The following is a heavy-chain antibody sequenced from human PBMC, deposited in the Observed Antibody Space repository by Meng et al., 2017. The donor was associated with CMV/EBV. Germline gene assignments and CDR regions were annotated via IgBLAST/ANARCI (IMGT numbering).Heavy chain of an antibody. Sequence: GESLKISCAVSGFTFSSYWMSWVRQAPGKGLEWVANIKQDGSEKYYVDSVKGRFTISRDNAKNSLYLQMNSLRAEDTAVYYCARDVDYSSGWYGTYFDYWGQGTLVTVSS. V-gene: IGHV3-7*01. CDR2: IKQDGSEK. CDR1: GFTFSSYW. CDR3: ARDVDYSSGWYGTYFDY. J-gene: IGHJ4*02. D-gene: IGHD6-19*01.